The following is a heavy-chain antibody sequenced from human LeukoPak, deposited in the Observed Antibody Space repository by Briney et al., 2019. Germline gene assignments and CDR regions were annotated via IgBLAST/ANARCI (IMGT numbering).Heavy chain of an antibody. D-gene: IGHD3-3*01. V-gene: IGHV1-69*04. Sequence: GASVKVSCKASGGTFSSYAISWVRQAPGQGLEWMGRIIPILGIANYAQKFQGRVTITADKSTSTAYMELSSLRSEDTAVYYCARVGGVLRFLYDYWGQGTLVTVSS. CDR2: IIPILGIA. CDR1: GGTFSSYA. J-gene: IGHJ4*02. CDR3: ARVGGVLRFLYDY.